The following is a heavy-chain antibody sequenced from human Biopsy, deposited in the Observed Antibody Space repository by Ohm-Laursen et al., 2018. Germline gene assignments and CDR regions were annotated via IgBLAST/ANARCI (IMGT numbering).Heavy chain of an antibody. J-gene: IGHJ4*02. Sequence: GSLRLSCTASGLTFTTALMSWVRQAPGKGLEWVSVIYTGGTTHYADSVRGRFTISRDNSKNTLYLQMNSLRAEDTAVYYCARHHCTNGVCLGVYFDYWGQGTLVTVSS. CDR3: ARHHCTNGVCLGVYFDY. D-gene: IGHD2-8*01. CDR1: GLTFTTAL. V-gene: IGHV3-66*04. CDR2: IYTGGTT.